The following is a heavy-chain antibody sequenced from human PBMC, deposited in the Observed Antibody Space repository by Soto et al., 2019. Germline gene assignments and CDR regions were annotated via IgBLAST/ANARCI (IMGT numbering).Heavy chain of an antibody. V-gene: IGHV3-23*01. J-gene: IGHJ4*02. CDR1: GFTFSSFA. D-gene: IGHD3-3*01. CDR3: AKDYTIFGVSSPDY. CDR2: ISGSGGST. Sequence: GGSLRLSCGASGFTFSSFAMSWVRQDPGKGLEWVSAISGSGGSTYYADSVKGRFTISRDNSKNTLYLQMNSLRAEDTAVYYCAKDYTIFGVSSPDYWGQGTLVTVSS.